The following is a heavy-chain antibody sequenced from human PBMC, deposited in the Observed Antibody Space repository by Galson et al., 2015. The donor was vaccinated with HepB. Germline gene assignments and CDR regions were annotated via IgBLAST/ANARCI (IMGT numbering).Heavy chain of an antibody. CDR3: ACVRGDY. D-gene: IGHD5/OR15-5a*01. J-gene: IGHJ4*02. Sequence: SLRLSCAASGFTFSNYWLHWVRQAPGKGLGWGSGINNDGRTTNYADSVKGRFTTSRDNANRMLYLQMNNLRVEDTAIYYCACVRGDYWSQGTLVTVSS. CDR1: GFTFSNYW. V-gene: IGHV3-74*01. CDR2: INNDGRTT.